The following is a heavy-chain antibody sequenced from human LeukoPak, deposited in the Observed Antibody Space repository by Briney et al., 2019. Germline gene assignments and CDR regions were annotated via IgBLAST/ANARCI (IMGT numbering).Heavy chain of an antibody. CDR3: AAYGEPPFDY. V-gene: IGHV4-38-2*02. CDR1: SYSVSSDHY. J-gene: IGHJ4*02. CDR2: IYHSGST. D-gene: IGHD4-17*01. Sequence: ASETLSLTCTVSSYSVSSDHYWGWIRQPPGKGLEWIGIIYHSGSTYYNPSLKSRVTISVDTSKNQFSLKLTSVTAADTAVYYCAAYGEPPFDYWGQGTLVTVSS.